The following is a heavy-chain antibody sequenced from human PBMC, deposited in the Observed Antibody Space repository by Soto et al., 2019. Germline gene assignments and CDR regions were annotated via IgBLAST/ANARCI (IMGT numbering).Heavy chain of an antibody. CDR3: ASEYCSGGSCYYYGMDV. V-gene: IGHV3-33*01. J-gene: IGHJ6*02. Sequence: QVQLVESGGGVVQPGRSLRLSCAASGFTFSSYGMHWVRQAPGKGLEWVAVIWYDGSNKYYADSVKGRFTISRDNSKNSLYLQMNRLRAEDTAVYYCASEYCSGGSCYYYGMDVWGQGPTVTVSS. CDR2: IWYDGSNK. CDR1: GFTFSSYG. D-gene: IGHD2-15*01.